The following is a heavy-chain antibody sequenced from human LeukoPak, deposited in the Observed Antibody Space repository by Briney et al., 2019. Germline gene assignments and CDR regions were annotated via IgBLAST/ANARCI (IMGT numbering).Heavy chain of an antibody. Sequence: ASVNVSCMSSVYTLPTYYSNWVRQPTSQGREGMGWMNPNSGNTGYAQKFQGRVTMNRNTSISRAYMELSSVTSEDTAVYYCARGTRSWYSSGWYYWGQGTLVTVSS. CDR3: ARGTRSWYSSGWYY. CDR1: VYTLPTYY. V-gene: IGHV1-8*01. CDR2: MNPNSGNT. J-gene: IGHJ4*02. D-gene: IGHD6-19*01.